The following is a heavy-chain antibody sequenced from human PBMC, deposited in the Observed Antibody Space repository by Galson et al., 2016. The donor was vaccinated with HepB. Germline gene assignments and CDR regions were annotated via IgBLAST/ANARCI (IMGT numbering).Heavy chain of an antibody. CDR1: GYSFTNYW. J-gene: IGHJ2*01. V-gene: IGHV5-10-1*01. CDR3: ARRGAYGSGWYFGEPYWYFDL. Sequence: QSGAEVKKPGESLRISCKGSGYSFTNYWINWVRQMPGKGLEWMGRIDPSDSYTNYSPSFQGPVTISADKSISTAYLQWSSLKASDTAMYYCARRGAYGSGWYFGEPYWYFDLWGRGTLVTVSS. D-gene: IGHD6-13*01. CDR2: IDPSDSYT.